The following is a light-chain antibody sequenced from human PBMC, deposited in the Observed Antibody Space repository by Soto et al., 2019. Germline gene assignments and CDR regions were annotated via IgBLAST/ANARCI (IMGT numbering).Light chain of an antibody. J-gene: IGKJ4*01. V-gene: IGKV3-15*01. CDR2: GAS. CDR3: QQYNNWPLT. CDR1: QSVTSN. Sequence: EVVMAQSPVTLSVSPGEGATLSCRASQSVTSNLAWYQQKPGQAPRLLIYGASTRATGIPARFSGSGSGTECTLTISGLQSEDFAGYYCQQYNNWPLTFGGGTEVEIK.